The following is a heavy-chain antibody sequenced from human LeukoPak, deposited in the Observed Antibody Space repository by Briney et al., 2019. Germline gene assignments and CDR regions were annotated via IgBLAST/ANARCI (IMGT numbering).Heavy chain of an antibody. Sequence: GGSLRLSCAASGFTFSSYAMHWVRQAQGKGLEWVAVISYDGSNKYYADSVKGRFTISRDNSKNPLYLQMNSLRAEDTAVYYCARDPPDYYYDSSAETGDYWGQGTLVTVSS. CDR1: GFTFSSYA. D-gene: IGHD3-22*01. J-gene: IGHJ4*02. V-gene: IGHV3-30-3*01. CDR3: ARDPPDYYYDSSAETGDY. CDR2: ISYDGSNK.